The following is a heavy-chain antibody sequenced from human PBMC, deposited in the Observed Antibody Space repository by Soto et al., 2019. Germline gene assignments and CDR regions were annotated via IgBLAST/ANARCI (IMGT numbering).Heavy chain of an antibody. D-gene: IGHD5-18*01. CDR2: INPNSGGT. J-gene: IGHJ3*02. Sequence: SVKVSCKASGYTFTGYYMHWVRQAPGQGLEWMGWINPNSGGTNYAQKFQGWVTMTRDTSISTAYMELSRLRSDDTAVYYCARGGYSYGQNDAFDIWGQGTMVTVSS. V-gene: IGHV1-2*04. CDR3: ARGGYSYGQNDAFDI. CDR1: GYTFTGYY.